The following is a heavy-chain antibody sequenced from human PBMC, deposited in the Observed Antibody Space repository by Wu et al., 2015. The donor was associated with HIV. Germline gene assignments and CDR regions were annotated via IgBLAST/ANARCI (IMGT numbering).Heavy chain of an antibody. Sequence: QVQLVQSGAEVKKPGSSVKVSCKASGGTFSSYAISWVRQAPGQGLEWMGGIIPIFGTANYAQKFQGRVTITTDESTSTAYMELSSLRSEDTAVYYCARSSTWGYCSGGSCLGAFDYWGQGTLVTGLL. CDR1: GGTFSSYA. J-gene: IGHJ4*02. CDR2: IIPIFGTA. CDR3: ARSSTWGYCSGGSCLGAFDY. V-gene: IGHV1-69*05. D-gene: IGHD2-15*01.